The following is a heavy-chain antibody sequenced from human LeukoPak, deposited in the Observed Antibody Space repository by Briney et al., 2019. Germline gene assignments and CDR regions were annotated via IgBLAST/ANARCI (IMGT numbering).Heavy chain of an antibody. Sequence: GASVKVSCKASGYTFAGYYMHWVRQAPGQGLEWMGWINPNSGGTNYAQKFQGRVTMTRDTSISTAYMELSRLRSDDTAVYYCARDGKGYGDPYYYYYYMDVWGKGTTVTVSS. V-gene: IGHV1-2*02. CDR1: GYTFAGYY. CDR3: ARDGKGYGDPYYYYYYMDV. J-gene: IGHJ6*03. CDR2: INPNSGGT. D-gene: IGHD4-17*01.